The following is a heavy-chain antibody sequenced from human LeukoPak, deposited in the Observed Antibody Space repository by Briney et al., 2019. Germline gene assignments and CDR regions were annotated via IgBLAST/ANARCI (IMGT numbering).Heavy chain of an antibody. CDR3: ARGDSSGWPYYFDY. CDR1: GGSISSNY. J-gene: IGHJ4*02. CDR2: IYDSGST. D-gene: IGHD6-19*01. Sequence: SETLSLTCTVSGGSISSNYWSWIRQPPGKGLEWLGYIYDSGSTNYNPSLKSRVTISVDTSKNQFSLKLSSVTAADTAVYYCARGDSSGWPYYFDYWGQGTLVTVSS. V-gene: IGHV4-59*08.